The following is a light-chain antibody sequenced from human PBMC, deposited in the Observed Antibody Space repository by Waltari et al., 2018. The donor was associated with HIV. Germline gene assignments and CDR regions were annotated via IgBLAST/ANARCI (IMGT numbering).Light chain of an antibody. CDR1: NSNIGTYS. CDR2: ARK. J-gene: IGLJ2*01. Sequence: QSVLPQSPSASATPGQTVTISCAGGNSNIGTYSVNWYQHLPGTAPKTLLSARKPGPSGVPARFSGSGSCTSASLTITGLQPGDEAYYSCASWDYTFNGPVFGCGTKLTVL. CDR3: ASWDYTFNGPV. V-gene: IGLV1-44*01.